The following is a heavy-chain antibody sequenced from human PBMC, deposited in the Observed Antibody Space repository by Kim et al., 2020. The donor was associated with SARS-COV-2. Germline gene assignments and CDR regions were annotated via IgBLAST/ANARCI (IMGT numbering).Heavy chain of an antibody. J-gene: IGHJ4*02. D-gene: IGHD1-26*01. CDR1: GFTFSSYA. CDR2: ISYDGSNK. Sequence: GGSLRLSCAASGFTFSSYAMHWVRQAPGKGLEWVAVISYDGSNKYYADSVKGRFTISRDNSKNTLYLQMNSLRAEDTAVYYCARDRQASSSLNFDYWGQG. V-gene: IGHV3-30*04. CDR3: ARDRQASSSLNFDY.